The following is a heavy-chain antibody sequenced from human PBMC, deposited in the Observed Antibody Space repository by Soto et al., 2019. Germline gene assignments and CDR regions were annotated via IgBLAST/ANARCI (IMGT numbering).Heavy chain of an antibody. CDR2: IDYSGST. V-gene: IGHV4-39*02. CDR3: ARDKITGLFDY. J-gene: IGHJ4*02. Sequence: SETLSLTCTVFGDSLSSSRYFWGWIRQPPGKGLEWVGSIDYSGSTYYNPSLKSRVTISVETSKNHFSLKLSSVTAADTAVYYCARDKITGLFDYWGQGTLVTVSS. CDR1: GDSLSSSRYF. D-gene: IGHD2-8*02.